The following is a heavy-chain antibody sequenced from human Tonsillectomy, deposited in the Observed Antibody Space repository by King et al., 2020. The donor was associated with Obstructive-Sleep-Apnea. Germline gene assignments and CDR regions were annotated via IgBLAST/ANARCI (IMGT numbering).Heavy chain of an antibody. CDR3: GRVYGDSVGYFDY. D-gene: IGHD2-21*02. V-gene: IGHV5-51*01. CDR2: IYPGDSDT. J-gene: IGHJ4*02. Sequence: QLVQSGAEVRKPGESLKISCKVSGYRFTSYWIDWVRQMPGRGLEWMGIIYPGDSDTRYSPSFQGQVTMSVDKSINTAYLQWSSLKASDTAMYYCGRVYGDSVGYFDYWGQGTLVTVSS. CDR1: GYRFTSYW.